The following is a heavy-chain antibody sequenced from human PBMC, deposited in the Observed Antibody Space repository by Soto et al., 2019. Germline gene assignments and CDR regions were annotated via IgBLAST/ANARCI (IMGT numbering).Heavy chain of an antibody. CDR1: GYTFTRYA. V-gene: IGHV1-18*01. CDR3: AMVDNYVTPTPQDV. CDR2: ISPYNGNT. Sequence: GASVKVSCKASGYTFTRYAMHWVRQAPGQGLEWMGWISPYNGNTHYATKVQGRLTMTTDTSTSTAYMDLGSLTSDDTAVYYCAMVDNYVTPTPQDVWGQGTTVTVSS. D-gene: IGHD3-16*01. J-gene: IGHJ6*02.